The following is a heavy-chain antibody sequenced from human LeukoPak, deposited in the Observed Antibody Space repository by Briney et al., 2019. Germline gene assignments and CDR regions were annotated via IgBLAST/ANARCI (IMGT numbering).Heavy chain of an antibody. CDR3: ARHFLHLGG. CDR2: INTDGSRT. CDR1: GFTFSNYW. J-gene: IGHJ3*01. V-gene: IGHV3-74*01. Sequence: GGSLRLSCAASGFTFSNYWMHWVRQVPGKGLVWVSRINTDGSRTSYEDSVKGRFTISRDNAKSTLYLQMNSLRAEDTAVYYCARHFLHLGGWGQGTMVTVS. D-gene: IGHD3-16*01.